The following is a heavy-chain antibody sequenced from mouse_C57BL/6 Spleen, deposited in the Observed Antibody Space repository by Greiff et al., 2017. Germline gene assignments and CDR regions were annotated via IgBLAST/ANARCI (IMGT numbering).Heavy chain of an antibody. D-gene: IGHD1-1*01. J-gene: IGHJ4*01. CDR2: INPNNGGT. CDR1: GYTFTDYY. V-gene: IGHV1-26*01. CDR3: ARSPLYYGTRDYAMDY. Sequence: EVKLQQSGPELVKISCKASGYTFTDYYMNWVKQSHGKSLEWIGDINPNNGGTSYNQKFKGKATLTVDKSSSTAYMELRSLTSEDSAVYYCARSPLYYGTRDYAMDYWGQGTSVTVSS.